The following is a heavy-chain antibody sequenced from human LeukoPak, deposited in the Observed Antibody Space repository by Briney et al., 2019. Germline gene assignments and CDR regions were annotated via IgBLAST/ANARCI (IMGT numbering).Heavy chain of an antibody. CDR1: DRSVRRYY. V-gene: IGHV4-4*07. J-gene: IGHJ5*02. Sequence: PSETLSPTCTVSDRSVRRYYWNWIPQPAGKGLEWIGRIYNSGSTNYNPSLKSRVYMSVDTSKNQFSLKLSSVTAADTAVYYCASSGSSWYENWLDPWGPGTLVTVSS. CDR2: IYNSGST. D-gene: IGHD6-13*01. CDR3: ASSGSSWYENWLDP.